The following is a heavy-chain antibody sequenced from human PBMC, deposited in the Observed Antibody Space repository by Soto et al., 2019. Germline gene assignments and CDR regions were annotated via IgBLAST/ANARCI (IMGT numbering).Heavy chain of an antibody. CDR2: IYPDADK. J-gene: IGHJ4*02. CDR1: GFSLTVNRVG. V-gene: IGHV2-5*02. D-gene: IGHD3-16*01. CDR3: AHTSYAYGLPGDY. Sequence: ITLKESGPTLVKPTQTLSLTCTFSGFSLTVNRVGVAWIRQPPGKALEWLALIYPDADKRYSPSLRSKLTVTKDTSENQVVLTMTNMDPVDTATYCCAHTSYAYGLPGDYWGQGLLVTVSS.